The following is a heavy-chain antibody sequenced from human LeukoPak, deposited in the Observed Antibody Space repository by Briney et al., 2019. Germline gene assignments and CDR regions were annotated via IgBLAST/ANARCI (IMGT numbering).Heavy chain of an antibody. V-gene: IGHV1-69*13. CDR2: IIPIFGTA. CDR1: GGTFISYA. CDR3: ARDQSDYYDSSGYYAMGY. Sequence: SVKVSCKASGGTFISYAISWVRQAPGQGLEWMGGIIPIFGTANYAQKFQGRVTITADESTSTAYMELSSLRSEDTAVYYCARDQSDYYDSSGYYAMGYWGQGTLVTVSS. J-gene: IGHJ4*02. D-gene: IGHD3-22*01.